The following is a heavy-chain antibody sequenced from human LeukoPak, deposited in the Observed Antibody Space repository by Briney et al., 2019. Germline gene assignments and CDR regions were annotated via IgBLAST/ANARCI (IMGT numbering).Heavy chain of an antibody. CDR1: GYPFSSYS. J-gene: IGHJ4*02. CDR2: ISYDGSNK. CDR3: ARDPSGDY. D-gene: IGHD3-10*01. V-gene: IGHV3-30*19. Sequence: GGSLRLSCVASGYPFSSYSMNWIRQAPGKGLEWVTVISYDGSNKYYADSVRGRFTISRDNSKNTLYLQMNSLRAEDTAVYYCARDPSGDYWGQGTLVTVSS.